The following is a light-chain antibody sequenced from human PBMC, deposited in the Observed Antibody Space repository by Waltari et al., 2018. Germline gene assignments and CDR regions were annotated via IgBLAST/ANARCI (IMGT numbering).Light chain of an antibody. Sequence: DIQMTQSPSSLSASVGDRVTVPCRASQGINTELSWYQQKPGKAPTLLIYAASSLQTGVSSRFSGSGSGTDFTLTISSLQPEDVASYYCQHDYTTPYSFGQGTKVEIK. J-gene: IGKJ2*03. CDR3: QHDYTTPYS. V-gene: IGKV1-27*01. CDR1: QGINTE. CDR2: AAS.